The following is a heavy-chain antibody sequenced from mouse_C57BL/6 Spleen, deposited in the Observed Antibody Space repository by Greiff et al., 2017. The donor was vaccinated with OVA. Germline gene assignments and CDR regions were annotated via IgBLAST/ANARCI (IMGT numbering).Heavy chain of an antibody. V-gene: IGHV5-4*01. CDR3: ARDRSYYYFDY. J-gene: IGHJ2*01. CDR2: ISDGGSYT. CDR1: GFTFSSYA. Sequence: EVNLVESGGGLVKPGGSLKLSCAASGFTFSSYAMSWVRQTPEKRLAWVATISDGGSYTYYPDNVKGRFTISRDTAKNNLYLQMSHLKSEDTAMDYCARDRSYYYFDYWGQGTTLTVSS. D-gene: IGHD3-1*01.